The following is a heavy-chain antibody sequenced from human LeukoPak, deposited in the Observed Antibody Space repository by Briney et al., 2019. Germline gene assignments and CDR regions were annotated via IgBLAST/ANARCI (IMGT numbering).Heavy chain of an antibody. Sequence: TGGSLRLSCAASGFTVSRNYMSWVRQAPGKGLEWVSVIYSGGRTYYADSVKGRFTISRDNSKNTLYLQMNRLRAEDTAVYYCARDSSGWYSWFDPWGQGTLVTVSS. CDR1: GFTVSRNY. D-gene: IGHD6-19*01. CDR3: ARDSSGWYSWFDP. J-gene: IGHJ5*02. CDR2: IYSGGRT. V-gene: IGHV3-66*01.